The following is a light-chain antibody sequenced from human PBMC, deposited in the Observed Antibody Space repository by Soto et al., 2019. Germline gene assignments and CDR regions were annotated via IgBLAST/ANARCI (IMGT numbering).Light chain of an antibody. V-gene: IGKV1-12*01. CDR3: QQGNSFPVT. J-gene: IGKJ2*01. Sequence: DLPMTQSPSSVSASVGDRVTITCRASQDIKYWLAWYQQKPGKAPNLLIYAASSLQSGVPSRFSGSGSGTDFALTISSLQPEDFATYYCQQGNSFPVTFGQGTKLEIQ. CDR2: AAS. CDR1: QDIKYW.